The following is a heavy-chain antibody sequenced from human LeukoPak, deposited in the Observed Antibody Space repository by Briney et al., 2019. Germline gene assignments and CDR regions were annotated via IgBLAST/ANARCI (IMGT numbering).Heavy chain of an antibody. J-gene: IGHJ4*02. V-gene: IGHV4-38-2*01. D-gene: IGHD3-22*01. CDR1: GYSISSGYY. CDR2: IYHSGST. CDR3: ARHTYYYDSSGYPDY. Sequence: SETLSLTCAVSGYSISSGYYWGWIRQPPGKGLEWIGSIYHSGSTYYNPSLKSRVTISVDTSKNQFSLKLSSATAADTAVYYCARHTYYYDSSGYPDYWGQGTLVTVSS.